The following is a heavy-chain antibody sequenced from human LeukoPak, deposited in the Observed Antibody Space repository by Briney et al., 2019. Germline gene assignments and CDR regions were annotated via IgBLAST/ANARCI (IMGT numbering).Heavy chain of an antibody. CDR2: ISYDGSNK. CDR1: GFTFSSYA. J-gene: IGHJ3*02. V-gene: IGHV3-30*04. CDR3: ARDRLGRELHNDAFDI. Sequence: GGSLRLSCAASGFTFSSYAMHWVRQAPGKGLEWVAVISYDGSNKYYADSVKGRFTISRDNSKNTLYLQMNSLRAEDTAVYYCARDRLGRELHNDAFDIWGQGTTVTVSS. D-gene: IGHD1-26*01.